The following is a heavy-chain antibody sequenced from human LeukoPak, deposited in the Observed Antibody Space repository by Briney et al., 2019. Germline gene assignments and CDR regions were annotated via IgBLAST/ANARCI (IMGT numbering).Heavy chain of an antibody. V-gene: IGHV4-34*01. CDR3: ARPGESSAYMWFY. J-gene: IGHJ4*02. Sequence: KPSETLSLTCAVYGGSFSGYYWSWIRQPPGKGLEWIGEINHSGSTNYNPSLKSRVTISVDTSKNQFSLKLSSVTAADTAVYFCARPGESSAYMWFYWGQGTLVTVSS. CDR2: INHSGST. D-gene: IGHD3-22*01. CDR1: GGSFSGYY.